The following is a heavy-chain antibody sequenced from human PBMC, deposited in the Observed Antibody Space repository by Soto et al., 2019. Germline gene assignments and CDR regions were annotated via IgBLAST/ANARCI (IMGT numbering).Heavy chain of an antibody. CDR1: GYTLTELS. V-gene: IGHV1-24*01. CDR2: FDPEDGET. Sequence: GASVKLSWKVSGYTLTELSMHWVRQAPGKGLEWMGGFDPEDGETIYAQKFQGRVTMTEDTSTDTAYMELSSLRSEDTAVYYCATWFRWDDAFDIWGQGTMVTVSS. D-gene: IGHD1-26*01. CDR3: ATWFRWDDAFDI. J-gene: IGHJ3*02.